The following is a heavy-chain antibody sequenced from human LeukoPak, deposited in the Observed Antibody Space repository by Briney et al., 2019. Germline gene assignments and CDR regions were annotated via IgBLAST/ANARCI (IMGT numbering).Heavy chain of an antibody. CDR3: ARATYYDILTGTYHGVAFDI. D-gene: IGHD3-9*01. J-gene: IGHJ3*02. CDR1: GGSISSYY. CDR2: IYYSGST. V-gene: IGHV4-59*01. Sequence: SETLSLTCTVSGGSISSYYWSWIRQPPGKGLEWIGYIYYSGSTNYNPSLKSQVTISVDTSKNQFSLKLSSVTAADTAVYYCARATYYDILTGTYHGVAFDIWGQGTMVTVSS.